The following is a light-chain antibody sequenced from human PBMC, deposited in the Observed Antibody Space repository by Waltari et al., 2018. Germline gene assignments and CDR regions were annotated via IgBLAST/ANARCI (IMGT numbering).Light chain of an antibody. Sequence: DIVLTQSPAILSLSPGERASLSCRASQSVTNYLAWYQQKPGQAPRLLIYDTSNWATGIPARFSGSGFGTDFTLTISSLEPEDVAVYYCQQRRNWPLTVGGGTKVEIK. V-gene: IGKV3-11*01. CDR1: QSVTNY. J-gene: IGKJ4*01. CDR2: DTS. CDR3: QQRRNWPLT.